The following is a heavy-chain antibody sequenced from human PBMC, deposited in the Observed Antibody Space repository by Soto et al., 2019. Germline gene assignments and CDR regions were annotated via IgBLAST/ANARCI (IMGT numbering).Heavy chain of an antibody. V-gene: IGHV4-31*03. CDR3: ARVQTIFGIITVFDY. CDR2: ICYSGST. CDR1: GGSINSAGYY. Sequence: QVQLQESGPGLVKPSQTLSLTCTVSGGSINSAGYYWSWLRQHSGQGLEWIGNICYSGSTNYNPSLKSRVTISIDTSKNRFSLNLSSVTAADTAVYYCARVQTIFGIITVFDYWGQGTLVTVSS. D-gene: IGHD3-3*02. J-gene: IGHJ4*02.